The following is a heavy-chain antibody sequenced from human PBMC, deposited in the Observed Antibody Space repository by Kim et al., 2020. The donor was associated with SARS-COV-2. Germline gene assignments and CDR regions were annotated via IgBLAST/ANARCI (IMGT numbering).Heavy chain of an antibody. V-gene: IGHV1-69*13. D-gene: IGHD5-18*01. CDR2: IIPIFGTA. J-gene: IGHJ4*02. Sequence: SVKVSCKASGGTFSSYAISWVRQAPGQGLEWMGGIIPIFGTANYAQKFQGRVTITADESTSTAYMELSSLRSEDTAVYYCARAAGYSYGPSIFDYWGQGTLVTVSS. CDR3: ARAAGYSYGPSIFDY. CDR1: GGTFSSYA.